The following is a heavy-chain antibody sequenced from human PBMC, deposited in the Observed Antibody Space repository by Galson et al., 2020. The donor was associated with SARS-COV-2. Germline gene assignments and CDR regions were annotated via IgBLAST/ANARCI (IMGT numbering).Heavy chain of an antibody. J-gene: IGHJ6*02. V-gene: IGHV1-18*04. D-gene: IGHD2-15*01. CDR3: AHCRGGSCYPDYCGMDV. CDR1: GYTFTSYG. Sequence: ASVKVSCKASGYTFTSYGISWVRQAPGQGLEWMGWISAYNGNTNYAQKLQGRVTMTTDTSTSTAYMELRSLRSDDTAVYYGAHCRGGSCYPDYCGMDVWGQGTTVTVSS. CDR2: ISAYNGNT.